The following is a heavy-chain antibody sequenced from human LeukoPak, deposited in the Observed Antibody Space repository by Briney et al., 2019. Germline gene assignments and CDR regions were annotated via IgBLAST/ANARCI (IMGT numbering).Heavy chain of an antibody. CDR1: GVSFSVFY. V-gene: IGHV4-34*01. CDR3: ARHYGP. J-gene: IGHJ5*02. CDR2: INRSGST. Sequence: SETLSLTCAVSGVSFSVFYWSWIRQSPGKGLQWIGEINRSGSTNYNPSLKSRVTISVGTSKNQFSLKLNSVTAADTAVYYCARHYGPWGQGTLVTVSS. D-gene: IGHD3-16*01.